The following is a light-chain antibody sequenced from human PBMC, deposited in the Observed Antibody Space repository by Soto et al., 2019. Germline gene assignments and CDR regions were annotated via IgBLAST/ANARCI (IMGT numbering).Light chain of an antibody. Sequence: ILLTQSPSSLSASVGYRVTITCLASQGIDSSFAWYQQKPGKAHKLLIYAASSLQSGVPSRFSGSGSGTDFTLTMRGLQPEDFATYYCKQGHSTPYTFGQGNKGDI. J-gene: IGKJ2*01. CDR3: KQGHSTPYT. CDR2: AAS. V-gene: IGKV1-39*01. CDR1: QGIDSS.